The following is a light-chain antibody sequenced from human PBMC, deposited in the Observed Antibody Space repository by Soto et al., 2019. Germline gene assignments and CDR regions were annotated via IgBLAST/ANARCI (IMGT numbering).Light chain of an antibody. V-gene: IGLV2-23*01. Sequence: QSVLTQPASVSGSPGQSITISCTGTSSDVGGSNYVSWYQQLPGKAPKLMIYEGTKRPSGVSDRFSGSKSDNTASLTISGLQAEDEGDYYCCSYAGDYMFVFGTGTKVTVL. CDR1: SSDVGGSNY. J-gene: IGLJ1*01. CDR2: EGT. CDR3: CSYAGDYMFV.